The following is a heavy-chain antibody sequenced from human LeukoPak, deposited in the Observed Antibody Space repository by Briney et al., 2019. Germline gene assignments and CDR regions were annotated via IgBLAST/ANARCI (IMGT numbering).Heavy chain of an antibody. V-gene: IGHV3-30*04. CDR1: GFTFSSYA. CDR3: AREYHRVAAAGTAGY. Sequence: GGSLRLSCAASGFTFSSYAMHWVRQAPGKGLEWVAVISYDGSNKYYADSVKGRFTISRDNSKNTLYLQMNSLRAEDTAVYYCAREYHRVAAAGTAGYWGQGTLVTVSS. J-gene: IGHJ4*02. CDR2: ISYDGSNK. D-gene: IGHD6-13*01.